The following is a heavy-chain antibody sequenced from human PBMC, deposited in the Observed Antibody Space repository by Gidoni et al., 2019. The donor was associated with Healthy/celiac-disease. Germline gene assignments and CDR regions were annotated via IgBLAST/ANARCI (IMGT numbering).Heavy chain of an antibody. CDR3: ARDALALTAFDI. CDR1: GFTFSSYS. J-gene: IGHJ3*02. CDR2: ISSSSSYI. Sequence: EVQLVESGGGLVKPGGSLRLSCAASGFTFSSYSMNWVRQAPGKGLEWVSSISSSSSYIYYADSVKGRFTISRDNAKNSLYLQMNSLRAEDTAVYYCARDALALTAFDIWGQGTMVTVSS. V-gene: IGHV3-21*01.